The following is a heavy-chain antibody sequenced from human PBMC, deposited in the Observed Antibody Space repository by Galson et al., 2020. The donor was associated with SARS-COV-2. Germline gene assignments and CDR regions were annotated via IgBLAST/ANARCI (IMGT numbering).Heavy chain of an antibody. J-gene: IGHJ6*02. CDR2: INPKTGGT. D-gene: IGHD3-3*01. Sequence: ASVKVSCKASGYHFSDYYVHWVRQAPGQGLEWMGWINPKTGGTGYAQKFQGRVTMTRDTSISTAYMDLRSLRSDDTAVYFCARVEIRFLEWLLSDGMDVWGQGTTVTVSS. CDR1: GYHFSDYY. V-gene: IGHV1-2*02. CDR3: ARVEIRFLEWLLSDGMDV.